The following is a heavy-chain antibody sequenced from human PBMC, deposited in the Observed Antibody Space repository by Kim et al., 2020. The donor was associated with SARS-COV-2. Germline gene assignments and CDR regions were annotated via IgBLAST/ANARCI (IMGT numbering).Heavy chain of an antibody. D-gene: IGHD3-3*01. CDR2: IYYSGST. Sequence: SETLSLTCTVSGGSISSYYWSWIRQPPGKGLEWIGYIYYSGSTNYNPSLKSRVTISVDTTKNQFSLKLSSVTAADTAVYYCARVYYDFWSGYSNYYYYYYVDVWGKGTTVTVSS. CDR3: ARVYYDFWSGYSNYYYYYYVDV. V-gene: IGHV4-59*01. J-gene: IGHJ6*03. CDR1: GGSISSYY.